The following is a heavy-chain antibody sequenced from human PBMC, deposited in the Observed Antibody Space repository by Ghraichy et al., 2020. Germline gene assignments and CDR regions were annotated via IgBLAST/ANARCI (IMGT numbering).Heavy chain of an antibody. J-gene: IGHJ4*02. V-gene: IGHV3-23*01. D-gene: IGHD3-3*01. CDR2: ISGSGGST. Sequence: SAISGSGGSTYSSDSVKGRFTISRDNSKNTLYLQMNSLRAEDTAVYYCAKSITSFGVVITPDYWGQGTLVTVS. CDR3: AKSITSFGVVITPDY.